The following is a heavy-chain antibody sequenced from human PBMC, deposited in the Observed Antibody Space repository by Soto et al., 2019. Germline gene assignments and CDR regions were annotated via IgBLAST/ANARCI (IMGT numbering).Heavy chain of an antibody. J-gene: IGHJ4*02. Sequence: GASVKVSCKASGDTFNTYAFSWVRQAPGQGLEWIGGIIPIFHTSRYAQNFQGRVTITADESTTTAYMELSSLRSEDTAVYYCAREDRYDRAGYYHVDRYFLDYWGQGTLVTVSS. D-gene: IGHD3-22*01. V-gene: IGHV1-69*13. CDR2: IIPIFHTS. CDR1: GDTFNTYA. CDR3: AREDRYDRAGYYHVDRYFLDY.